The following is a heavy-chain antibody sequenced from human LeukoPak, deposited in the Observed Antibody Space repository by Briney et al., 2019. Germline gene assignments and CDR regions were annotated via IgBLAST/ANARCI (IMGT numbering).Heavy chain of an antibody. J-gene: IGHJ4*02. CDR1: GFTFDDYT. V-gene: IGHV3-43*01. Sequence: GGSLRLSCAASGFTFDDYTMHWVRQAPGKGLEWVSLISWDGGSTYYADSVKGRFTISRDNSKNSLYLQMNSLRTEDTALYYCAKDLHVDAVAGPLDYWGQGTLVTVSS. D-gene: IGHD6-19*01. CDR3: AKDLHVDAVAGPLDY. CDR2: ISWDGGST.